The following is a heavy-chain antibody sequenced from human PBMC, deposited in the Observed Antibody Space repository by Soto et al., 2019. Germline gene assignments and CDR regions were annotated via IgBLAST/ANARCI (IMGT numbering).Heavy chain of an antibody. CDR1: GYTFTNYY. Sequence: ASVKVSCKASGYTFTNYYMHWVRQAPGQGLEWMGWMNPRSGGTKYAQAFQDRVTMTRDASISTAYMGVTSLRHGDTAVYFCARSDDSTSYPLDLWGPGTLVTVSS. V-gene: IGHV1-2*02. D-gene: IGHD4-4*01. J-gene: IGHJ5*02. CDR2: MNPRSGGT. CDR3: ARSDDSTSYPLDL.